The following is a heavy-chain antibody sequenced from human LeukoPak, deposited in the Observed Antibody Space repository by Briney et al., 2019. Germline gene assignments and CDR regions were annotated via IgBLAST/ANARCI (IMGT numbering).Heavy chain of an antibody. CDR3: ARDSSPRISGSTWYYDAFDI. D-gene: IGHD6-13*01. J-gene: IGHJ3*02. CDR1: GFTFNDYA. V-gene: IGHV3-30-3*01. Sequence: GGSLRLSCAASGFTFNDYAMYWVRQAPGKGLEWVTLISYDGYDKSYADSVRGRFTISRDNSRNTLYLQMNSLRAEDTAVYYCARDSSPRISGSTWYYDAFDIWGQGTMVTVSS. CDR2: ISYDGYDK.